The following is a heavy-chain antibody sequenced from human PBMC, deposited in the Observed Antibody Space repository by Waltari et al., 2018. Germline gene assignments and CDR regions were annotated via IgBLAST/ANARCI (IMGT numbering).Heavy chain of an antibody. CDR1: GYIFTAYY. V-gene: IGHV1-2*02. D-gene: IGHD3-10*02. CDR3: ARDRASLGHPMSREFDY. Sequence: QIQLVQSGAEVKKPGASVKVSCKPSGYIFTAYYVHWPRQAPGQGLEWMGKVNPRSGDTTYAQKFHDRVTLISDTSINTAYMELTRLTSDDTSVYYCARDRASLGHPMSREFDYWGRGTLVTVS. CDR2: VNPRSGDT. J-gene: IGHJ4*02.